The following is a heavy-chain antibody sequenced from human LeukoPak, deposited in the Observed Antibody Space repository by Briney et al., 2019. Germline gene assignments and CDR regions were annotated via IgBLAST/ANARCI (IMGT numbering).Heavy chain of an antibody. Sequence: GGSLRLSCAASGFTFDDYTMHWVRQAPGKGLEWVSLISWDGDSTYYADSVKGRFTISRDNSKNSLYLQMNSLRTEDTALYYCAKDMRITMIEGIQHWGQGTLVTVSS. J-gene: IGHJ1*01. CDR3: AKDMRITMIEGIQH. V-gene: IGHV3-43*01. CDR1: GFTFDDYT. CDR2: ISWDGDST. D-gene: IGHD3-22*01.